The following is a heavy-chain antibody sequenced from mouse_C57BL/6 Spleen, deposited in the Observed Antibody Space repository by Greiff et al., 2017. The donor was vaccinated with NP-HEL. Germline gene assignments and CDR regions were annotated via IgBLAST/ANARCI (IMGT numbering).Heavy chain of an antibody. D-gene: IGHD2-1*01. CDR2: IDPSDSET. CDR3: ARPTGNSLAY. V-gene: IGHV1-52*01. CDR1: GYTFTSYW. J-gene: IGHJ3*01. Sequence: QVQLKQPGAELVRPGSSVKLSCKASGYTFTSYWMHWVKQRPIQGLEWIGNIDPSDSETHYNQKFKDKATLTVDKSSSTAYMQLSSLTSEDSAVYYCARPTGNSLAYWGQGTLVTVSA.